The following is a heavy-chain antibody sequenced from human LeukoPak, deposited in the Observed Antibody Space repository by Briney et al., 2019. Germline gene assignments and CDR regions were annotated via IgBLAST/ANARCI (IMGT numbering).Heavy chain of an antibody. D-gene: IGHD3-22*01. J-gene: IGHJ2*01. V-gene: IGHV4-4*02. CDR2: IHHSGTT. Sequence: TSETLSLTCAVSGASISSSYWWSWVRQPPGKGLEWIGEIHHSGTTNYNPSLKSRVTISVDKSKNQFSLKLSSVTAADTAVYYCARVRPYGSSGYGYFDLWGRGT. CDR1: GASISSSYW. CDR3: ARVRPYGSSGYGYFDL.